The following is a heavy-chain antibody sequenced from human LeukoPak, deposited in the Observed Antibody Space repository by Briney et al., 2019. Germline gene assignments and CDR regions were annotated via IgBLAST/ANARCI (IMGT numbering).Heavy chain of an antibody. CDR3: ARDREHLIGYNYYGMDV. D-gene: IGHD5-12*01. V-gene: IGHV3-30*03. Sequence: GGSLRLSCAASGFTFSSYGMHWVRQAPGKGLEWVAVISYDGSNKYYADSVKGRFTISRDNSKNTLYLQMNSLRAEDMAVYYCARDREHLIGYNYYGMDVWGQGTTVTVSS. J-gene: IGHJ6*02. CDR2: ISYDGSNK. CDR1: GFTFSSYG.